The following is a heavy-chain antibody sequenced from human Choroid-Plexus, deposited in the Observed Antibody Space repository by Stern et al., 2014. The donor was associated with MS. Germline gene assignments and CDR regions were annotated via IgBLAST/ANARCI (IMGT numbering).Heavy chain of an antibody. CDR1: GFTFGSCA. J-gene: IGHJ5*02. Sequence: QVQLVESGGGVVQPGRPLGLSCVASGFTFGSCAMHWVRQAPGKGLEWVAGVSYDGSNEYYADSVKGRFTISRDNSQNTLYMQMSSLRPEDTAVYYCAKDRQYLTYFFDHWGQGSLVTVSS. CDR2: VSYDGSNE. V-gene: IGHV3-30*18. D-gene: IGHD2/OR15-2a*01. CDR3: AKDRQYLTYFFDH.